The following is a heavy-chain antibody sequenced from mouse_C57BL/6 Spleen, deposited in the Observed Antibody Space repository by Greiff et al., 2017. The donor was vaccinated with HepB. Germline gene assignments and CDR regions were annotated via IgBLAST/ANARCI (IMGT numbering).Heavy chain of an antibody. CDR1: GFTFSSYA. CDR2: ISDGGSYT. D-gene: IGHD1-1*01. V-gene: IGHV5-4*03. Sequence: EVMLVESGGGLVKPGGSLKLSCAASGFTFSSYAMSWVRQTPEKRLEWVATISDGGSYTYYPDNVKGRFTISRDNAKNNLYLQMSHLKSEDTAMYYCARGGYYYGSSDSFDYWGQGTTLTVSS. CDR3: ARGGYYYGSSDSFDY. J-gene: IGHJ2*01.